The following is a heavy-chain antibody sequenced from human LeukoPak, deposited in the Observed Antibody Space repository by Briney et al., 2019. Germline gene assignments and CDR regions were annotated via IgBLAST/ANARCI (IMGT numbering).Heavy chain of an antibody. Sequence: PGGSLRLSCAASGFTFSSYWMIWVRQAPGKGLEWVANIQQDGSEKYYVDSVKGRFTISRDNAKNTLYLQMNSLRAEDTAVYYCAREVITTATFDIWGQGTMVTVSS. CDR3: AREVITTATFDI. V-gene: IGHV3-7*01. J-gene: IGHJ3*02. CDR2: IQQDGSEK. CDR1: GFTFSSYW. D-gene: IGHD3-22*01.